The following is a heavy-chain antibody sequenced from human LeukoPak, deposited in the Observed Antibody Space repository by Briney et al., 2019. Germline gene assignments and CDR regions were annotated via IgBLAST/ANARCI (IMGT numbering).Heavy chain of an antibody. Sequence: PGGSLRLSCAASGFIFTTYGMHWVRQAPGKGLEWVAVISYDGSNKNYAESVKGRFTISRDNSKNTLYLQMNSLRAEDTAVYYCARETNPVGSGSYYIDYWGQGTLVTVSS. D-gene: IGHD3-10*01. V-gene: IGHV3-33*05. J-gene: IGHJ4*02. CDR3: ARETNPVGSGSYYIDY. CDR1: GFIFTTYG. CDR2: ISYDGSNK.